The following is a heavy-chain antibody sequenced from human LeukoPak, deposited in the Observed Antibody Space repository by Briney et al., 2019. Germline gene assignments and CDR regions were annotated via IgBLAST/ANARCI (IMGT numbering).Heavy chain of an antibody. J-gene: IGHJ4*02. V-gene: IGHV5-51*01. Sequence: GESLKISCKGFGYTFTRYWIGWVRQMPGKGLEWMGIIYPGDSDARYSPSFQGQVTISADKSISTAYLQWSSLKTSDTAMYYCARRVDSGDFDYWGQGTLVTVSS. D-gene: IGHD3-3*01. CDR3: ARRVDSGDFDY. CDR2: IYPGDSDA. CDR1: GYTFTRYW.